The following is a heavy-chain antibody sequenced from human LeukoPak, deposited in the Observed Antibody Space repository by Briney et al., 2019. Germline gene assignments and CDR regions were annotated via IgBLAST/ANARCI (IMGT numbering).Heavy chain of an antibody. Sequence: GGSLRLSCAASGFTFSSYWMHWVRQAPGKGLVWVSRINSDGSSTSYADSVKGRFTISRDNAKNTLYLQMNSLRAEDTAVYYCARAKYDFWSGYYTGIGSYWGQGTLVTVSS. V-gene: IGHV3-74*01. D-gene: IGHD3-3*01. CDR2: INSDGSST. CDR1: GFTFSSYW. J-gene: IGHJ4*02. CDR3: ARAKYDFWSGYYTGIGSY.